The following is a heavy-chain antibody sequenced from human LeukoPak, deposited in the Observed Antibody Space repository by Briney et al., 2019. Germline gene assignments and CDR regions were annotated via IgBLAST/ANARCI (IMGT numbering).Heavy chain of an antibody. Sequence: GASVKVSCKASGGTFSSYAISWVRQAPGQGLEWMGWINTNTGNPTYAQGFTGRFVFSLDTSVSTAYLQISSLKAEDTAVYYCARDGSRYDILTMFELPKAFDIWGQGTMVTVSS. D-gene: IGHD3-9*01. V-gene: IGHV7-4-1*02. CDR2: INTNTGNP. J-gene: IGHJ3*02. CDR3: ARDGSRYDILTMFELPKAFDI. CDR1: GGTFSSYA.